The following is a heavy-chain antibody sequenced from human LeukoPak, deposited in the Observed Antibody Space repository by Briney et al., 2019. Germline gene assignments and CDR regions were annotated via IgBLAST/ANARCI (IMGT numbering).Heavy chain of an antibody. D-gene: IGHD6-13*01. Sequence: GGSLRLSCAASGFTFSSDAMRWVRQAPGRGLEWVSAISGSGGSTYYADSVKGRFTISRDNSKNTLYLQMNSLRAEDTAVYYCAKEVYSSSFYSFDYWGQGTLVTVSS. CDR1: GFTFSSDA. J-gene: IGHJ4*02. V-gene: IGHV3-23*01. CDR3: AKEVYSSSFYSFDY. CDR2: ISGSGGST.